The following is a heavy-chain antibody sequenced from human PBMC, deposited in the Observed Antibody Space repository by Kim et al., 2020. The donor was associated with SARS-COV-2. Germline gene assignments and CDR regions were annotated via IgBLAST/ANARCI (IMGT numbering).Heavy chain of an antibody. D-gene: IGHD3-10*01. V-gene: IGHV4-39*01. CDR3: ARHSIEYYYGSGRYSD. J-gene: IGHJ4*02. Sequence: PKSRVTISVDTSKNQFSLKLSSVTAADTAVYYCARHSIEYYYGSGRYSDWGQGTLVTVSS.